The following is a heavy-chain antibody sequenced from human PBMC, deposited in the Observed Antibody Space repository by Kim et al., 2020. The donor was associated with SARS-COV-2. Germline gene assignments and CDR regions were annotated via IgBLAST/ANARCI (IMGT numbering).Heavy chain of an antibody. CDR1: GFTFSSYG. D-gene: IGHD2-2*01. CDR2: IWYDGSNK. J-gene: IGHJ4*02. CDR3: ARVGYCSSTSCYWRYFDY. V-gene: IGHV3-33*01. Sequence: GGSLRLSCAASGFTFSSYGMHWVRQAPGKGLEWVAVIWYDGSNKYYADSVKGRFTISRDNSKNTLYLQMNSLRAEDTAVYYCARVGYCSSTSCYWRYFDYWGQGTLVTVSS.